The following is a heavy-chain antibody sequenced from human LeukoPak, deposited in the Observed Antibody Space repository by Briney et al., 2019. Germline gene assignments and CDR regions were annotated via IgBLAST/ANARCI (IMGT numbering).Heavy chain of an antibody. CDR2: ISGSGGST. CDR3: ASRYCSSTSCQHGMDV. CDR1: GFTFSDYA. J-gene: IGHJ6*02. D-gene: IGHD2-2*01. V-gene: IGHV3-23*01. Sequence: PGGSLRLSCAASGFTFSDYAMTWVRQAPGKGLEWISTISGSGGSTYYADSVKGRFTISRDNAKNSLYLQMNSLRAEDTALYYCASRYCSSTSCQHGMDVWGQGTTVTVSS.